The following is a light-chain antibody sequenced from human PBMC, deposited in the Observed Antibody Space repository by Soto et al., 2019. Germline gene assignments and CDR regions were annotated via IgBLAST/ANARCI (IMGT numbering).Light chain of an antibody. CDR2: RNT. Sequence: QSVLTQPPSASGTPCKWVTIYCSGSTSNIGSDTVNWYQQLPGTAPKLLIYRNTQRPSGVPDRFSGSKSGASASLAISGLQSEEDADYYCASWDDCLEVVVFGRGTNLTVL. CDR1: TSNIGSDT. CDR3: ASWDDCLEVVV. V-gene: IGLV1-44*01. J-gene: IGLJ2*01.